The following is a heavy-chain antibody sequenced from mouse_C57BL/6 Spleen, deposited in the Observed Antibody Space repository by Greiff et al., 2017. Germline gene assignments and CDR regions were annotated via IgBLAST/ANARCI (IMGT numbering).Heavy chain of an antibody. Sequence: EVQRVESGGDLVKPGGSLKLSCAASGFTFSSYGMSWVRQTPDKRLEWVATISSGGSYTYYPDSVKGRFTISRDNAKNTLYLQMSSLKSEDTAMYYCARHYGNYSYAMDYWGQGTSVTVSS. CDR3: ARHYGNYSYAMDY. J-gene: IGHJ4*01. CDR1: GFTFSSYG. V-gene: IGHV5-6*01. D-gene: IGHD2-1*01. CDR2: ISSGGSYT.